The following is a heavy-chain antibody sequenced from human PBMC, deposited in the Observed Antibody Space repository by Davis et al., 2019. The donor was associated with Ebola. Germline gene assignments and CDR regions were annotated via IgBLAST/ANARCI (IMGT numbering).Heavy chain of an antibody. CDR3: AGGIVVPAALDS. Sequence: GESLKISCAAAGFTFSSYSLIWVRQAPGKGLEWVSYIDSSETTIYYADSVKGRFTISRDNAKNSLYLQMNSLSDEDTAVYYCAGGIVVPAALDSWGQGTLVTVSA. D-gene: IGHD2-2*01. V-gene: IGHV3-48*02. CDR2: IDSSETTI. CDR1: GFTFSSYS. J-gene: IGHJ4*02.